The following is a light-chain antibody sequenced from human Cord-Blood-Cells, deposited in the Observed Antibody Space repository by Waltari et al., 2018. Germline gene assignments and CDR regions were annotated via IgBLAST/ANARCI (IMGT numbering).Light chain of an antibody. J-gene: IGKJ1*01. CDR2: LGS. CDR1: PSLLHSNGYHS. CDR3: MQALQTPWT. Sequence: DIVMTQSPLSLPVTPGEPASISCRSSPSLLHSNGYHSLDWYLQKPGQSPQLLIYLGSNRASGVPDRFSGSGSGTDFTLKISRVEAEDVGVYYCMQALQTPWTFGQGTKVEIK. V-gene: IGKV2-28*01.